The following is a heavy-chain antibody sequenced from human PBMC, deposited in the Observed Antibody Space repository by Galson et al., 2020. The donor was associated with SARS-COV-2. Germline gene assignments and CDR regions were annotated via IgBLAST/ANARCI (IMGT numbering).Heavy chain of an antibody. D-gene: IGHD3-10*01. J-gene: IGHJ4*02. CDR1: GYSISSGYY. V-gene: IGHV4-38-2*01. CDR2: IYHGDST. Sequence: SQTPSLTCAVSGYSISSGYYWGWIRQPPGKGLEWIASIYHGDSTYYNPSLKSRVTISMDTSNNRFSLRLNSVTAADTAVYYCARREDYSGSGSPCGYWGQGTLVTVSS. CDR3: ARREDYSGSGSPCGY.